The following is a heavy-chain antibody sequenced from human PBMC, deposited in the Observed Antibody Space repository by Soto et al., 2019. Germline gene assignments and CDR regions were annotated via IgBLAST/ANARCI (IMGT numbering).Heavy chain of an antibody. J-gene: IGHJ4*02. CDR3: AREEGPRIVGATMFLTRFDY. V-gene: IGHV1-69*13. Sequence: ASVKVSCKASGGTFSSYAISWVRQAPGQGLEWMGGIIPIFGTANYAQKFQGRVTITADESTSTAYMELSSLRSEDTAVYYCAREEGPRIVGATMFLTRFDYWGQGTLVTVSS. CDR2: IIPIFGTA. D-gene: IGHD1-26*01. CDR1: GGTFSSYA.